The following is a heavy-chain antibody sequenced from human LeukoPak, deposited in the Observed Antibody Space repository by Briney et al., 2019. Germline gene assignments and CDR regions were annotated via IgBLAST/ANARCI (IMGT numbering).Heavy chain of an antibody. D-gene: IGHD3-10*01. Sequence: SSVTVSCKASGYTFTGYYMHWVRQAPGQGREWMGWTNPNSGGTNYAQKFQGRVAMTRDTSISTAYMELSRLRSDDTGVYYCARSMVRGAPTDYWGQGTLVTVSS. CDR3: ARSMVRGAPTDY. CDR2: TNPNSGGT. V-gene: IGHV1-2*02. CDR1: GYTFTGYY. J-gene: IGHJ4*02.